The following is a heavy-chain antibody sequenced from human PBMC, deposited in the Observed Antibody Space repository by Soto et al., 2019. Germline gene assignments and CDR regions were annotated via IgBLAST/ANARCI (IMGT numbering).Heavy chain of an antibody. CDR1: GGTFSSYA. J-gene: IGHJ4*02. CDR2: IIPIFGTA. Sequence: WASVKVSCKASGGTFSSYAISWVRQAPGQGLEWMGGIIPIFGTANYAQKFQGRVTITADESTSTAYMELSSLRSEDTAVYYCASGGLKYSSSPTDYWGQGTLVTVSS. CDR3: ASGGLKYSSSPTDY. D-gene: IGHD6-13*01. V-gene: IGHV1-69*13.